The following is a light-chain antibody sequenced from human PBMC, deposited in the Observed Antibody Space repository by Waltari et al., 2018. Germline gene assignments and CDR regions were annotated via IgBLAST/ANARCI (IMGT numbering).Light chain of an antibody. CDR3: QQLDSFPIT. CDR2: DAS. CDR1: QSISSH. J-gene: IGKJ5*01. Sequence: EIVLTQSPATLSLSPGERATLSCWASQSISSHIAWYQQKPGQAPRLLVYDASTLQSGVPSGFSGSGSGTEFTLTISSLQPEDFATYYCQQLDSFPITFGQGTRLEIK. V-gene: IGKV3-11*01.